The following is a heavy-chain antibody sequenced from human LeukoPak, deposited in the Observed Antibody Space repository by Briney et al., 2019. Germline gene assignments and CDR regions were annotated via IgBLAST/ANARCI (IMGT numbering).Heavy chain of an antibody. V-gene: IGHV1-18*01. J-gene: IGHJ3*01. CDR2: ISAYNGGT. D-gene: IGHD3-16*02. CDR3: ARRVPFNPYSFDF. Sequence: ASVKVSCKASGYTFNSFGITWVRQAPGQGLEWMGWISAYNGGTNYLQKLQDRVTMTTDTSTSTAYMELRSLRSDDTAMYYCARRVPFNPYSFDFWGQGTMLTVSS. CDR1: GYTFNSFG.